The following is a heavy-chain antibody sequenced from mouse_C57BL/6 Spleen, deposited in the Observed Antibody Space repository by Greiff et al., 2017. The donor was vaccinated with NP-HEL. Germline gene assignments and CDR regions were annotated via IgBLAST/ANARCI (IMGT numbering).Heavy chain of an antibody. CDR1: GYTFTGYW. D-gene: IGHD1-1*01. V-gene: IGHV1-9*01. CDR3: ARNYGSSCRAMDY. CDR2: ILPGSGCT. Sequence: QVQLQQSGAELLKPGASVKLSCKATGYTFTGYWIEWVKQRPGHGLEWIGEILPGSGCTNYNEKFKGKATFTVDTSSNTAYMQLSSLTTEDSAVYYWARNYGSSCRAMDYWGQGTSVTVSS. J-gene: IGHJ4*01.